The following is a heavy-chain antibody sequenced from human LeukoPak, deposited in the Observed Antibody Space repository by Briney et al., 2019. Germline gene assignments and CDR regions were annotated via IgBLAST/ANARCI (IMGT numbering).Heavy chain of an antibody. D-gene: IGHD3-10*02. V-gene: IGHV3-53*01. CDR1: GFTVNGNY. Sequence: GGSLRLSCAASGFTVNGNYMSWVRQAPGKGLEWVSVINSGGNTNYADSVKGRFTIFRDNSQNTLYLQMNSLRAEDTAVYYCARVVGYYYVAFDIWGQGTKVTVSS. CDR3: ARVVGYYYVAFDI. J-gene: IGHJ3*02. CDR2: INSGGNT.